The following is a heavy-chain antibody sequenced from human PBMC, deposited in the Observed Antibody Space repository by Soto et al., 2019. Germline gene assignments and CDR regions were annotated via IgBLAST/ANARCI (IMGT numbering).Heavy chain of an antibody. CDR1: GFTFSSYA. D-gene: IGHD3-22*01. CDR2: ISGSGGST. CDR3: AKDYYDSSGYRPPGVFYGLDV. J-gene: IGHJ6*02. Sequence: GGSLRLSCAASGFTFSSYAMSWVRQAPGKGLEWVSAISGSGGSTYYADSVKGRFTISRDNSKNTLYLQMNSLRAEDTAVYYCAKDYYDSSGYRPPGVFYGLDVWGQGTTVTVSS. V-gene: IGHV3-23*01.